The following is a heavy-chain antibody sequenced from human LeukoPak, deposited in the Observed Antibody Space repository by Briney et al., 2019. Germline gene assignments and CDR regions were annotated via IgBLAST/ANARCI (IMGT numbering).Heavy chain of an antibody. CDR2: IYNSEST. V-gene: IGHV4-59*12. CDR3: VRDPHIENYFGTNTGLRDF. CDR1: GGSISSYY. J-gene: IGHJ4*02. Sequence: PSETLSLTCTVSGGSISSYYWSWIRQPPGKGLEWIGYIYNSESTNYNPSLKSRVTISVDTSKNQFSLKLTSVTAADTAVYYCVRDPHIENYFGTNTGLRDFWGQGTLVTVSS. D-gene: IGHD1-14*01.